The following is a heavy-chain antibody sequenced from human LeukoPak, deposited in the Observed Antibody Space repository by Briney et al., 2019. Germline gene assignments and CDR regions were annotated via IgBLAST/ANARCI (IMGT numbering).Heavy chain of an antibody. CDR3: AKGRTEGGTLALDY. Sequence: PGGSLRLSCAASGFTFSSFWMHWVRQAPGKGLVWVSRIKSDGSSTSYADSVRGRLSISRDNSKNTLYLQVNSLRAEDTAVYYCAKGRTEGGTLALDYWGQGTRVTVSS. D-gene: IGHD6-19*01. CDR1: GFTFSSFW. CDR2: IKSDGSST. V-gene: IGHV3-74*01. J-gene: IGHJ4*02.